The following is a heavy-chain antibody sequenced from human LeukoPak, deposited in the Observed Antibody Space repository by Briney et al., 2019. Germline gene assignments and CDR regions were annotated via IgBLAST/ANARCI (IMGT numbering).Heavy chain of an antibody. D-gene: IGHD5-12*01. CDR1: GYIFTSYW. Sequence: GGSLQISCQGSGYIFTSYWIGWGRQVPGKGLEWMGIIYPGDSDTRYSPSFQGQVTISADKSISTAYLQWSSLKASDTAMYYCARLGGYDLGVYYWGQGPLVTVSS. V-gene: IGHV5-51*01. J-gene: IGHJ4*02. CDR3: ARLGGYDLGVYY. CDR2: IYPGDSDT.